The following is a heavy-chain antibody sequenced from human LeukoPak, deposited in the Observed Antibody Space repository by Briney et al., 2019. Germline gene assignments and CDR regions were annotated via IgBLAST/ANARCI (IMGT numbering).Heavy chain of an antibody. Sequence: ASVKVSCKASGYTFTGYYIHWVRQAPGQGLEWMGRINPNSGGTDYAQMFQGRVTMTRDTSISTAYMELRSLRSDDTAVYYCASWYYYDSSGSYYFDYWGQGTLVTVSS. CDR1: GYTFTGYY. D-gene: IGHD3-22*01. V-gene: IGHV1-2*06. CDR3: ASWYYYDSSGSYYFDY. J-gene: IGHJ4*02. CDR2: INPNSGGT.